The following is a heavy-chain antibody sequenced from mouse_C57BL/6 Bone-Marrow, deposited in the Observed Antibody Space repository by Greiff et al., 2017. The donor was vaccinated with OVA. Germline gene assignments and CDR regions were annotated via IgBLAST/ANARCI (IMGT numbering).Heavy chain of an antibody. CDR2: IYPGDGDT. Sequence: QVQLQQSGPELVKPGASVKISCKASGYAFSSSWMNWVKQRPGQGLEWIGRIYPGDGDTNYNGKFKGKATLTADKSSSTAYMQLSSLTSEDSAVYFCAREGGLRRRAWFAYWGQGTLVTVSA. D-gene: IGHD2-4*01. J-gene: IGHJ3*01. CDR3: AREGGLRRRAWFAY. CDR1: GYAFSSSW. V-gene: IGHV1-82*01.